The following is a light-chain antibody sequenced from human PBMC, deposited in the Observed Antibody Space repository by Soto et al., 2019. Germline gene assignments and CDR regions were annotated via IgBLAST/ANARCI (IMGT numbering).Light chain of an antibody. CDR1: QDIAIY. CDR3: QQLRMYPST. Sequence: IQLTQSPSSLSSSVGDRVTITCRASQDIAIYLARYKQKPGEAPKLLSYAASTLYGGVPSRFRGSGSGTDFALTITGLKAEDFETYYCQQLRMYPSTVGGGTKVDIK. V-gene: IGKV1-9*01. J-gene: IGKJ4*01. CDR2: AAS.